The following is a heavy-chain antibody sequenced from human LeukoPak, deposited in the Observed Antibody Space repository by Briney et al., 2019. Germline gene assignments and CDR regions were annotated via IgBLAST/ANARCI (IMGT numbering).Heavy chain of an antibody. J-gene: IGHJ4*02. V-gene: IGHV3-23*01. CDR1: GFTFSNYA. D-gene: IGHD1-1*01. CDR2: TRGSGSTA. Sequence: GGSLRLSCAGSGFTFSNYAMNWVRQAPGKGLEWVSTTRGSGSTAYYADSVKGRFTISRDNSKNTLYLQMNSLRAEDTAVYYCARXASGEEYIDDWGQGSLVTVSS. CDR3: ARXASGEEYIDD.